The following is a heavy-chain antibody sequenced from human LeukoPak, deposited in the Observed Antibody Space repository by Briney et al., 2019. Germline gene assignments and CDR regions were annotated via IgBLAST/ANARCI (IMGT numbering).Heavy chain of an antibody. CDR3: ARAKSDTAMVTSPNYYYYMDV. D-gene: IGHD5-18*01. V-gene: IGHV1-69*13. J-gene: IGHJ6*03. Sequence: ASVKVSCKASGGTFSSYAISWVRQAPGQGLEWMGGIIPIFGTANYVQKFQGRVTITADESTSTAYMELSSLRSEDTAVYYCARAKSDTAMVTSPNYYYYMDVWGKGATVTVSS. CDR2: IIPIFGTA. CDR1: GGTFSSYA.